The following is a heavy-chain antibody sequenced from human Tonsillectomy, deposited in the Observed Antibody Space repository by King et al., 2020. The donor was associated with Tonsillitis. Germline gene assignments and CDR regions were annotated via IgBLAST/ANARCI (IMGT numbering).Heavy chain of an antibody. CDR1: GFTFSKAW. Sequence: VQLVESGGGLVKPGGSLRLSCTVPGFTFSKAWMSWVRQAPGKGLEWVGRLKSNADGGTTDYATPVSGRFTISRDDSINTLYLQMNSLQIEDTAMYYCSTLGYHRSPSWGQGSLVTVSS. CDR2: LKSNADGGTT. CDR3: STLGYHRSPS. V-gene: IGHV3-15*01. D-gene: IGHD6-13*01. J-gene: IGHJ4*02.